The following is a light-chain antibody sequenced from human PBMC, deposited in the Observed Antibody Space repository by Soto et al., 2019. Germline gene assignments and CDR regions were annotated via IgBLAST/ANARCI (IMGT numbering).Light chain of an antibody. Sequence: QSALTQPPSASGSPGQSVTISCTGTSSDVGGNNYVSWYQQHPGKAPKLMIYEVSQRPSGVPDRFSGSKSGNTASLTVSGLQAEDEAHYYCSSRKIFGGGTKLTVL. CDR2: EVS. CDR1: SSDVGGNNY. J-gene: IGLJ2*01. V-gene: IGLV2-8*01. CDR3: SSRKI.